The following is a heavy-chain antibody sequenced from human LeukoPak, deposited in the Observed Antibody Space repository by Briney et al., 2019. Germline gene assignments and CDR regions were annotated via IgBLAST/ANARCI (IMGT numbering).Heavy chain of an antibody. CDR2: INPSGGST. V-gene: IGHV1-46*01. CDR3: ARDTDDYDSMFDP. D-gene: IGHD4-17*01. Sequence: ASVKVSCKASGYTFSSYGVNWVRQAPGQGLEWMGIINPSGGSTSYAQKFQGRVTMTRDTSTSTVYMELSSLRSEDTAVYYCARDTDDYDSMFDPWGQGTLVTVSS. CDR1: GYTFSSYG. J-gene: IGHJ5*02.